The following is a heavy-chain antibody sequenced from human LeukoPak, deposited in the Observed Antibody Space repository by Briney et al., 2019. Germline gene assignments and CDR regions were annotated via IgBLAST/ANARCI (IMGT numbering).Heavy chain of an antibody. CDR1: GGSIISVDYY. Sequence: PSETLSLTCTVSGGSIISVDYYWSWIRQPPGKGLEWIGYIYYSGSTYYNPSLKSRVTISVDTSKNQFSLKLSSVTAADTAVYYCARDVVVPAALRHYYYYYGMVDWGQGTTVTVSS. D-gene: IGHD2-2*01. CDR2: IYYSGST. CDR3: ARDVVVPAALRHYYYYYGMVD. V-gene: IGHV4-30-4*01. J-gene: IGHJ6*02.